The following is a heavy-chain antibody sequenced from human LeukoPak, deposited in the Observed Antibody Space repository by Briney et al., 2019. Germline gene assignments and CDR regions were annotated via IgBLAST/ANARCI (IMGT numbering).Heavy chain of an antibody. CDR3: ASMVRGNWFDP. D-gene: IGHD3-10*01. J-gene: IGHJ5*02. Sequence: SETLSLTCTVSGGSISDYSWSWIRQPPGKGLEWIGNIYYSGSANHNPSLKSRVTISRDTSKNQFSLKLSSVTAADTAVYYCASMVRGNWFDPWGQGTLVTVSS. V-gene: IGHV4-59*01. CDR1: GGSISDYS. CDR2: IYYSGSA.